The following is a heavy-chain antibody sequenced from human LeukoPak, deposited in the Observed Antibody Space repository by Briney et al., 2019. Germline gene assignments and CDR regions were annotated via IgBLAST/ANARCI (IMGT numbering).Heavy chain of an antibody. J-gene: IGHJ4*02. CDR3: ARFLVGSGSYYNVHFDY. D-gene: IGHD3-10*01. CDR2: IKQDGSEK. CDR1: GFTFSGYW. V-gene: IGHV3-7*01. Sequence: TGGSLRLSCAASGFTFSGYWMSWVRQAPGKGLEWVANIKQDGSEKYYVDSVKGRFTISRDNAKNSLYLQMNSLRAEDTAVYYCARFLVGSGSYYNVHFDYWGQGTLVTVSS.